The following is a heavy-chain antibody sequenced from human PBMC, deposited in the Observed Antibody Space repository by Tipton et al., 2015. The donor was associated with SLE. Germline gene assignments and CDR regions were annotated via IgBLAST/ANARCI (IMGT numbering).Heavy chain of an antibody. CDR1: GGSISSHY. J-gene: IGHJ6*02. V-gene: IGHV4-59*11. Sequence: GLVKPSETLSLSCTVSGGSISSHYWNWIRQPPGKGLEWIGHIYHSGSTNYNPSLNSRVTMSVDTSKNQFSLKLTSVTAADTAVYYCARGGGYYYPLDIWGLGTTVTVSS. CDR2: IYHSGST. CDR3: ARGGGYYYPLDI. D-gene: IGHD3-16*01.